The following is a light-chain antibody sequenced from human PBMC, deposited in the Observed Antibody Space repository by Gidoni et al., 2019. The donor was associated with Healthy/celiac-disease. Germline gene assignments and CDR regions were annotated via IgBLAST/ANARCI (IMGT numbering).Light chain of an antibody. J-gene: IGKJ4*01. CDR3: QQRSNWQIT. V-gene: IGKV3D-11*01. CDR2: DAS. CDR1: QGVSSY. Sequence: IVLTQSPATLSLSPGERATLSCRASQGVSSYLAWYQQKPGQAPRLLIYDASNRATGIPARFSGSGPGTDFTLPISSLEPEDFAVYYCQQRSNWQITFGGGTKVEIK.